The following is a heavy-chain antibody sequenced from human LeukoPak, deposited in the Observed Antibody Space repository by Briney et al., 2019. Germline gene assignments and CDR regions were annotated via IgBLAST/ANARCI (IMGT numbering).Heavy chain of an antibody. J-gene: IGHJ6*02. Sequence: SVKVSCKASGGTFSSYGISWVRQAPGQGLEWMGGIIPIFGTANYAQKFQGRVTITADESTSTAYMELSSLRSEDTAVYYCARDRDLYYDILTGYYTDYYYGMDVWGQGTTVTVSS. CDR3: ARDRDLYYDILTGYYTDYYYGMDV. D-gene: IGHD3-9*01. CDR2: IIPIFGTA. V-gene: IGHV1-69*13. CDR1: GGTFSSYG.